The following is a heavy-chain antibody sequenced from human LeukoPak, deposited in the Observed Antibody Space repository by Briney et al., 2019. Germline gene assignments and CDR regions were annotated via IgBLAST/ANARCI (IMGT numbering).Heavy chain of an antibody. D-gene: IGHD6-13*01. V-gene: IGHV3-23*01. Sequence: PGGSLRLSCAASGFTFSSYAMSWVRQAPGKGLEWVSAISGSGGSTYYTDSVKGRFTISRDNAKNSLYLQMNSLRAEDTAVYYCARGGYSSSWYPIDYWGQGTLVTVSS. CDR3: ARGGYSSSWYPIDY. CDR2: ISGSGGST. CDR1: GFTFSSYA. J-gene: IGHJ4*02.